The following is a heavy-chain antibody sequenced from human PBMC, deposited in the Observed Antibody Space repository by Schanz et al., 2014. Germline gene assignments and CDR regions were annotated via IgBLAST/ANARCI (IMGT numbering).Heavy chain of an antibody. V-gene: IGHV1-18*01. J-gene: IGHJ3*01. D-gene: IGHD2-8*02. CDR3: ATMWGYCTATACQILEVLDV. CDR1: GYTFSYYG. CDR2: ISPYTGNT. Sequence: QVQLVQSGDEVKKPGASVKVSCKTSGYTFSYYGITWVRQAPGQGLEWVGWISPYTGNTHYFDKMEGRVTMTTDTSTSTAYMELKSLRSDDTAMYSCATMWGYCTATACQILEVLDVWGQGTMVTVSS.